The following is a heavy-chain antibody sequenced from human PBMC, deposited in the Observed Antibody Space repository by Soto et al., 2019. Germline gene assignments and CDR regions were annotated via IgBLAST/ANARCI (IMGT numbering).Heavy chain of an antibody. CDR3: ARGTTSSWYES. J-gene: IGHJ5*02. Sequence: PSETLSLTCTVSGGSISSYYWSWIRQPPGKGLEWIGYNYYSESTNYNPSLKSRVTITVDTSKNQYSLKLSSVTTADTAVYYCARGTTSSWYESWGQGTLVTVSS. D-gene: IGHD6-13*01. CDR1: GGSISSYY. V-gene: IGHV4-59*01. CDR2: NYYSEST.